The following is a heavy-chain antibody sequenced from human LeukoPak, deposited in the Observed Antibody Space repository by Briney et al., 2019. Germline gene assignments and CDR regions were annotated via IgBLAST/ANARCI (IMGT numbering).Heavy chain of an antibody. CDR1: GFTFSSYS. CDR3: ARASSWIQLWVDFDY. J-gene: IGHJ4*02. Sequence: GGSLRLSCAASGFTFSSYSMNWVRKAPGKGLEWVSYISSSSSTIYYADSVKGRFTISRDNAKNSLYLQMNSLRAEDTAVYYCARASSWIQLWVDFDYWGQGTLVTVSS. V-gene: IGHV3-48*04. CDR2: ISSSSSTI. D-gene: IGHD5-18*01.